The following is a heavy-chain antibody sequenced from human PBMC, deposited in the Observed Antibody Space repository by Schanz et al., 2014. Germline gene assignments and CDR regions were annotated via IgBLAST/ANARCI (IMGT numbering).Heavy chain of an antibody. CDR1: GGSINSYY. V-gene: IGHV4-59*01. J-gene: IGHJ6*02. CDR3: VGKSLTSWKNSYYALDV. CDR2: VFYSGTT. D-gene: IGHD2-2*01. Sequence: QMQLQESGPGLVKPSETLSLTCTVSGGSINSYYWNWIRQSPGRGLEWIGFVFYSGTTNYNPSLRGRVTMTTDTSKNYFSLKLTTLTPADTAVYYCVGKSLTSWKNSYYALDVWGQGTTVTVS.